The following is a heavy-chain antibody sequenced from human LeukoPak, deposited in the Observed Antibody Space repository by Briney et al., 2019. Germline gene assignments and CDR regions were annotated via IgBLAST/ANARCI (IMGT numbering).Heavy chain of an antibody. V-gene: IGHV4-61*05. D-gene: IGHD2-15*01. CDR3: ARGGWNKFDY. CDR1: GGSISSSRDY. Sequence: PSETLSLTCIVSGGSISSSRDYWAWIRQPPGKGLEWIGYIYYSGSTNYNPSLKSRVTISVDTSKNQFSLKLSSVTAADTAVYYCARGGWNKFDYWGQGTLVTVSS. J-gene: IGHJ4*02. CDR2: IYYSGST.